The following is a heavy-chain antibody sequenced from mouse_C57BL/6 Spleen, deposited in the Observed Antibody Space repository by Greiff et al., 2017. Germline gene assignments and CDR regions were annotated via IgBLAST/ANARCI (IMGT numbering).Heavy chain of an antibody. Sequence: QVQLQQPGAELVMPGASVKLSCKASGYTFTSYWMHWVKQRPGQGLEWIGEIDPSDSYTNYNQKFKGKSTLTVDKSSSTAYMQLSSLTSEDSAVYYCARSSGYWFAYWGQGTLVTGSA. CDR2: IDPSDSYT. V-gene: IGHV1-69*01. CDR3: ARSSGYWFAY. D-gene: IGHD3-2*02. J-gene: IGHJ3*01. CDR1: GYTFTSYW.